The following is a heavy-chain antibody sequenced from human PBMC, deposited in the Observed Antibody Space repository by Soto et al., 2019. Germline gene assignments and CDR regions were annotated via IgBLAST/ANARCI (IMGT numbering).Heavy chain of an antibody. CDR2: IYYSGST. Sequence: SETLSLTCTVSGGSISSSSYYWGWIRQPPGKGLEWIGSIYYSGSTYYNPSLKSRVTISVDTSKNQFSLKLSSVTAADTAVYYCARRRDTAMVTREVWFDPWGQGTLVTVSS. V-gene: IGHV4-39*01. J-gene: IGHJ5*02. D-gene: IGHD5-18*01. CDR3: ARRRDTAMVTREVWFDP. CDR1: GGSISSSSYY.